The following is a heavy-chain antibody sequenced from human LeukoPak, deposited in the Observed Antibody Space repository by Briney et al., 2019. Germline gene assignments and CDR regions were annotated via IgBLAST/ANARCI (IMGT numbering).Heavy chain of an antibody. CDR1: GGSISSGSYY. Sequence: SQTLSLTCTVSGGSISSGSYYWSWIRQPAGKGLEWIGRIYTSGSTYYNPSLKSRVTISVDTSKNQFSLKLSSVTAADTAVYYCARLHLTGYSGYWGQGTLVTVSS. J-gene: IGHJ4*02. CDR3: ARLHLTGYSGY. CDR2: IYTSGST. V-gene: IGHV4-61*02. D-gene: IGHD1-26*01.